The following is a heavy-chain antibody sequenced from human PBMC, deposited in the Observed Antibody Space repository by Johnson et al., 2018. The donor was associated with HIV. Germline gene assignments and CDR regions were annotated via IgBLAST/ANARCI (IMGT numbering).Heavy chain of an antibody. D-gene: IGHD3-22*01. CDR3: AKRGSTMIGGAGAFDI. Sequence: EMQLVESGGGVVRPGRSLRLSCAASGFTFDDYGMSWVRQTPGKGLEWVAGINWNGGSTGYADSVKGRFTISRDNSKNTLYLQMNSLRAEDTAVYYCAKRGSTMIGGAGAFDIWGQGTMVTVSP. J-gene: IGHJ3*02. CDR1: GFTFDDYG. CDR2: INWNGGST. V-gene: IGHV3-20*04.